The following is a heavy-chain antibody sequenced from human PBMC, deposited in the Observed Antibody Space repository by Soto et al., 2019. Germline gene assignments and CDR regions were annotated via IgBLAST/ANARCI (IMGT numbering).Heavy chain of an antibody. J-gene: IGHJ6*03. Sequence: KVSCKASGDTLSRYPSSWVRIATGQGLEWMGRIIPILGIANYAQKFQGRVTITADKSTSTAYMELSSLRSEDTAVYYCARGLYYYGAGSYYNPDIYMDVWGKGTTVTVSS. V-gene: IGHV1-69*02. CDR1: GDTLSRYP. CDR3: ARGLYYYGAGSYYNPDIYMDV. CDR2: IIPILGIA. D-gene: IGHD3-10*01.